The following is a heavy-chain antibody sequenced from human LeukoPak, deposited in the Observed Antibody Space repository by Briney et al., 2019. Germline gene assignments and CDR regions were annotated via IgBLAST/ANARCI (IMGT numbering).Heavy chain of an antibody. Sequence: GASVKVSCKASGYTFTGYYVNWVRQAPGQGLEWMGWINPTSGGTKYAQKFPGRVTLTRATSISTTCMELSRLRCDATAIYYCAIEEQQLDLFDYWGQGTLVTVSS. J-gene: IGHJ4*02. V-gene: IGHV1-2*02. D-gene: IGHD6-13*01. CDR3: AIEEQQLDLFDY. CDR1: GYTFTGYY. CDR2: INPTSGGT.